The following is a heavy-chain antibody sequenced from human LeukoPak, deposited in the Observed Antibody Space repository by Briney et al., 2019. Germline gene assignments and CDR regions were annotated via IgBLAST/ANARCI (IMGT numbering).Heavy chain of an antibody. J-gene: IGHJ4*02. CDR3: AKDIYVNSAVAGRGAFDY. CDR1: GFXFSSYA. V-gene: IGHV3-23*01. D-gene: IGHD6-19*01. Sequence: GGSLRLSCAASGFXFSSYAISWVRQAPGKGLEWVSGISGSGGSTYYADSVKGRFTISRDNSKNTLYVQMNRLRAEDTAVYYCAKDIYVNSAVAGRGAFDYWGQGTLVTVSS. CDR2: ISGSGGST.